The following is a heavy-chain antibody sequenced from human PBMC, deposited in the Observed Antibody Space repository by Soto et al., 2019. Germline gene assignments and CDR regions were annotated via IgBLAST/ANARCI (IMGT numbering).Heavy chain of an antibody. CDR2: IIPIFGTA. D-gene: IGHD3-22*01. CDR3: ARARNTENYYDSSGYGYNWFDP. V-gene: IGHV1-69*13. CDR1: GGTFSSYA. J-gene: IGHJ5*02. Sequence: SVKVSCKASGGTFSSYAISWVRQAPGQGLEWMGGIIPIFGTANYAQKFQGRVTITADESTSTAYMELSSLRSEDTAVYYCARARNTENYYDSSGYGYNWFDPWGQGTLVTVSS.